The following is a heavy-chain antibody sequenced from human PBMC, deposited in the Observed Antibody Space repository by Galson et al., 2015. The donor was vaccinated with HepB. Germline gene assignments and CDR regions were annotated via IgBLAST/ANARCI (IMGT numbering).Heavy chain of an antibody. CDR2: IDPSDSYT. V-gene: IGHV5-10-1*01. Sequence: QSGAEVKKPGESLRISCKGSGYSFTTYWITWVRQVPGKGLEWMGRIDPSDSYTNYRPSFQGHVTISADKSISTAYLQWSSLKASDSAMYYCAGTRIGAAGRRLNSAGPWGQGTLVTVSS. CDR3: AGTRIGAAGRRLNSAGP. J-gene: IGHJ5*02. CDR1: GYSFTTYW. D-gene: IGHD6-13*01.